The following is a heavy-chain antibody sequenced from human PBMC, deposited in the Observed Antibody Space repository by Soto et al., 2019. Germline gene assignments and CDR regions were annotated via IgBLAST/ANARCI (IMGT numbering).Heavy chain of an antibody. D-gene: IGHD3-3*01. V-gene: IGHV1-46*03. Sequence: ASVKVSCKASGYTFTSYYMHWVRQAPGQGLEWMGIINPNGGSTSYAQKFQGRVTMTRDTSTSTVYMELSSLRSEDTAVYYCARQYYDFWSGFGGYYYMDVWGKGTTVTVSS. J-gene: IGHJ6*03. CDR1: GYTFTSYY. CDR3: ARQYYDFWSGFGGYYYMDV. CDR2: INPNGGST.